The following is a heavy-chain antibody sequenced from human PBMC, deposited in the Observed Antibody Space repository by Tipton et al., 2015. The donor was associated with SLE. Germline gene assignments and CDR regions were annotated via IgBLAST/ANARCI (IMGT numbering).Heavy chain of an antibody. CDR1: GFTFSSYG. D-gene: IGHD2-2*02. Sequence: GSLRLSCAASGFTFSSYGMHWVRQAPGKGLEWVAFIRYDGSNKYYADSVKGRFTISRDNAKNSLYLQMNSLRAEDTALYYCARRSAVVVPAAILEWYFDLWGRGTLVTVSS. J-gene: IGHJ2*01. CDR3: ARRSAVVVPAAILEWYFDL. V-gene: IGHV3-30*02. CDR2: IRYDGSNK.